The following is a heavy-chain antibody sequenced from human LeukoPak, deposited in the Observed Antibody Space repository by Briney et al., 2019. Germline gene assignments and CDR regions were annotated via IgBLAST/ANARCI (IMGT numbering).Heavy chain of an antibody. Sequence: SQTLSLTCTVSGGTISSGDYYWSWIRQPPGEGLEWIGYIYYSGSTYYNPSLKSRVTISVDTSKNQFSLKLSSVTAADTAVCYCARGGVLLWFGESFPFDYWGQGTLVTVSS. V-gene: IGHV4-30-4*01. J-gene: IGHJ4*02. CDR3: ARGGVLLWFGESFPFDY. CDR2: IYYSGST. D-gene: IGHD3-10*01. CDR1: GGTISSGDYY.